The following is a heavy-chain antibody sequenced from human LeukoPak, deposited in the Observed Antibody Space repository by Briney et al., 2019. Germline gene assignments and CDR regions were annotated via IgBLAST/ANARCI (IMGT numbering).Heavy chain of an antibody. J-gene: IGHJ6*03. D-gene: IGHD3-22*01. CDR3: ARAPHSSGYNARSYYTDF. Sequence: GGPLTLSCAASGFTFSSYAMCWVRNAPGKGMEGVSYISSASSNIYYADSVKGRLTVSRVNAKNSLFLQMKSLGAEDTAVYLCARAPHSSGYNARSYYTDFWGKGTTVTVSS. CDR1: GFTFSSYA. CDR2: ISSASSNI. V-gene: IGHV3-48*04.